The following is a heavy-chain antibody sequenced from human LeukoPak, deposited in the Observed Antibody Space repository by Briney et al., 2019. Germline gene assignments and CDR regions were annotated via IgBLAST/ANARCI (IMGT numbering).Heavy chain of an antibody. CDR1: GFTFSDYY. V-gene: IGHV3-11*01. CDR3: ARLSYSPLYYYYGMDV. J-gene: IGHJ6*02. CDR2: ISSSGSTI. D-gene: IGHD2-21*01. Sequence: PGGSLRLSCAASGFTFSDYYMSWIRQAPGKGLEWVSYISSSGSTIYYADSVKGRFTISRDNAKNSLYLQMNSLRAEDTAVYYCARLSYSPLYYYYGMDVWGQGTTVTVSS.